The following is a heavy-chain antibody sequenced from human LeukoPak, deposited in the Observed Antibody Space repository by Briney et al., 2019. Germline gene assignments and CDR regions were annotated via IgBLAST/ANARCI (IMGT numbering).Heavy chain of an antibody. V-gene: IGHV3-30*18. J-gene: IGHJ4*02. Sequence: GGSLRLSCAASGFTFSSYGMHWVRQAPGKGLEWVAVISYDGSNKYYADSVKGRFTTSRDNSKNTLYLQMNSLRAEDTAVYYCAKLLSSGYGDFDYWGQGTLVTVSS. CDR1: GFTFSSYG. CDR2: ISYDGSNK. D-gene: IGHD5-12*01. CDR3: AKLLSSGYGDFDY.